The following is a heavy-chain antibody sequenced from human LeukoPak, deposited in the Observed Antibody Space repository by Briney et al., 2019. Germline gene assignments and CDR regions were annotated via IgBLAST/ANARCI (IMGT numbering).Heavy chain of an antibody. CDR3: ATLTGTTGSDDY. J-gene: IGHJ4*02. V-gene: IGHV3-30*04. Sequence: GGSLRLSCAASGFTFSISAMHWVRQAPAKGLEWVAVISFDGSNKYYADSVKGRFTVSRDNSKSTLFLQMSTLRAEDTAVYYCATLTGTTGSDDYWGQGTLVTVSS. CDR2: ISFDGSNK. CDR1: GFTFSISA. D-gene: IGHD1-20*01.